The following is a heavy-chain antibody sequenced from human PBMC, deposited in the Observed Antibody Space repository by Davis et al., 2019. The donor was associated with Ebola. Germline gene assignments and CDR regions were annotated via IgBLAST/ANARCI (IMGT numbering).Heavy chain of an antibody. V-gene: IGHV4-59*01. J-gene: IGHJ6*02. CDR2: IHYLGNT. Sequence: MPGGSLRLSCTVSGGSISSYYWSWIRQPPGKGLEWIGNIHYLGNTNYNPSLKSRVTMSVDTSKNQFSLKLSFVTAADTAVYYCARGNYGDYIVLYYYNMDVWGQGTTVTVSS. D-gene: IGHD4-17*01. CDR1: GGSISSYY. CDR3: ARGNYGDYIVLYYYNMDV.